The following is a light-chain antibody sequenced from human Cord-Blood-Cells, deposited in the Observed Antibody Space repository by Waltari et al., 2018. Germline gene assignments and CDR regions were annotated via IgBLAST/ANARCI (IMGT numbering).Light chain of an antibody. V-gene: IGLV1-44*01. CDR2: SNK. J-gene: IGLJ3*02. Sequence: QSVLTQPPSASGTPGQRVTISCSGSSSNIGSNPVNWYQQLPGTAPKLLIYSNKQRPSGVPDRFSGSKSGTSASLAISGLQSEDDADYYCAAWDDSLNGPVFGGGTKLTVL. CDR1: SSNIGSNP. CDR3: AAWDDSLNGPV.